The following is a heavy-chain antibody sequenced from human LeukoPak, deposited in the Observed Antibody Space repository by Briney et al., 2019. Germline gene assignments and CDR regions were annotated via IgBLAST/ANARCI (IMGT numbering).Heavy chain of an antibody. J-gene: IGHJ4*02. D-gene: IGHD5-18*01. CDR1: GFTFSNAW. Sequence: PGGSLRLSCAASGFTFSNAWMSWVRQAPGKGLEWVGRIKSKTDGGTTDYAAPVKGRFTISGDDSKNTLDLQMNSLKTEDTAVYYCTPGLRWYTALVPGDYWGQGTLVTVSS. CDR3: TPGLRWYTALVPGDY. CDR2: IKSKTDGGTT. V-gene: IGHV3-15*01.